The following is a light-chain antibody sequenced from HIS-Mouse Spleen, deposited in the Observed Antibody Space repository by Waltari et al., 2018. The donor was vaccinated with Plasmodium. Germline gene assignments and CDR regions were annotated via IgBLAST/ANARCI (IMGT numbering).Light chain of an antibody. CDR3: QQYNGYSWT. Sequence: DIQMTQSPSTLSASVGARVTITCRASQSISSRLAWYQQKPGKAPKLLIYKASSLESGVPSRFSGSGSGTEFTLTISSLQPDDFATYYCQQYNGYSWTFGQGTKVEIK. CDR1: QSISSR. CDR2: KAS. V-gene: IGKV1-5*03. J-gene: IGKJ1*01.